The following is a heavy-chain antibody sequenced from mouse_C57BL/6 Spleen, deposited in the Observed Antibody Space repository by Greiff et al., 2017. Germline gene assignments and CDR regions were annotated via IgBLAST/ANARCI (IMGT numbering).Heavy chain of an antibody. CDR2: IFPGSGST. D-gene: IGHD2-10*02. V-gene: IGHV1-75*01. CDR1: GYTFTDYY. Sequence: VQLQQSGPELVKPGASVKISCKASGYTFTDYYINWVKQRPGQGLEWIGWIFPGSGSTYYNEKFKGKATLTVDKSSSTAYMLLSSLTSEDSAVYFGARWGYGNSYYCDYWGQGTTRTVSS. J-gene: IGHJ2*01. CDR3: ARWGYGNSYYCDY.